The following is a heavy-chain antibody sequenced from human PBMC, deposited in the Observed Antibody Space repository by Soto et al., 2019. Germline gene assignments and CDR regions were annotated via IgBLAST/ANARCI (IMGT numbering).Heavy chain of an antibody. D-gene: IGHD4-17*01. Sequence: QITLKESGPTLVKPTQTLTLTCTFSGFSLRTSGVGVGWIRQPPGKALEWLSVIFWEDDKGYSPSLKSRLTINKDTSQNQEVLTMNNMDPVHTATYYCAHRPYYGDYGGTFDYWRQVHLAAVSS. V-gene: IGHV2-5*02. CDR2: IFWEDDK. CDR1: GFSLRTSGVG. J-gene: IGHJ4*02. CDR3: AHRPYYGDYGGTFDY.